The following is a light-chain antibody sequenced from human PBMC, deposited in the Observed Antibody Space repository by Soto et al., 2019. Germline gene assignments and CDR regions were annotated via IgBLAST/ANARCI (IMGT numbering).Light chain of an antibody. V-gene: IGKV3-11*01. J-gene: IGKJ3*01. CDR1: QSVSSY. CDR2: DAS. CDR3: QQRSNWQFT. Sequence: EIVLTQSPATLSLSPGERATLSCRASQSVSSYLAWYQQKPGQAPRLLIYDASNRATGIPARFSGSGSWTDFNLTISSLEPEDFAVYYCQQRSNWQFTFGPGTKVYIK.